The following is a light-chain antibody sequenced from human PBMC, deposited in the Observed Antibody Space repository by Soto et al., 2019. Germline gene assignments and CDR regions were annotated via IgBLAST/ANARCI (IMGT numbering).Light chain of an antibody. CDR2: YNN. V-gene: IGLV1-47*02. Sequence: QSVLTQPPSASGTAGQVVTISCSGGDSNIGSNSVYWYQHLPRMAPKLLIYYNNQRPSGVPDRFSGSRSGTSASLAIVVLRSEDEAVYYCAAWDASLSACVFGNGTKVTVL. CDR1: DSNIGSNS. CDR3: AAWDASLSACV. J-gene: IGLJ1*01.